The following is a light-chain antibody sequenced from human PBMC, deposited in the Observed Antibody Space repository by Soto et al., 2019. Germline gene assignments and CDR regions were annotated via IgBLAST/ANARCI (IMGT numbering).Light chain of an antibody. CDR2: WAS. V-gene: IGKV4-1*01. J-gene: IGKJ4*01. CDR3: QQYYSTPLT. Sequence: DIVMTQSPDSLAVSLVERATINCKSSQSVLYSSNNKNYLAWYQQKPGQPPKLLIYWASTRESGVPDRFSGSGSGTDFTLTISSRQAEDVAVYYCQQYYSTPLTFGGGTKVEIK. CDR1: QSVLYSSNNKNY.